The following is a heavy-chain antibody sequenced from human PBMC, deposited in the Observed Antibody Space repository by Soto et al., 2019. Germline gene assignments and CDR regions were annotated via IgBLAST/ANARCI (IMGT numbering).Heavy chain of an antibody. CDR2: SYYSGST. CDR1: RGSISSGTNY. CDR3: ARNEAGWYFDS. D-gene: IGHD6-25*01. Sequence: SETLSLTCTVSRGSISSGTNYWAWIRQPPGKGLGWIANSYYSGSTFYNPSLKSRVTISLDTSKNQFSLKLRSVTAADTAVYYCARNEAGWYFDSWGQGTLVTLSS. V-gene: IGHV4-39*01. J-gene: IGHJ4*02.